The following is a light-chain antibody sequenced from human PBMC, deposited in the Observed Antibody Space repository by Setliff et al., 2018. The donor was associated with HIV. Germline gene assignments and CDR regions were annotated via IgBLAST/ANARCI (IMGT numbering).Light chain of an antibody. V-gene: IGLV2-11*01. J-gene: IGLJ1*01. CDR2: DVT. CDR3: CSYSGTSTYI. CDR1: ISDVGGYNY. Sequence: QSVLTQPRSVSGSPGQSVTFSCTGSISDVGGYNYVSWYQQHPGKAPKLIVYDVTKRPSGVPDRFSGSKSGDTASLTISGLQSEDEADYYCCSYSGTSTYIFGSGTKVTV.